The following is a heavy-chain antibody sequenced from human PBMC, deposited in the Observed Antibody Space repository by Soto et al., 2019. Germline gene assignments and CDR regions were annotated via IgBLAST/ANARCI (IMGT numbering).Heavy chain of an antibody. CDR3: ARVCGGDCHYAMDV. CDR2: IYYSGNT. D-gene: IGHD2-21*02. Sequence: QVQLQESGPGLVKPSQTLSLTCTVSGGSISSGGYYWSWIRQHPGKGLEWIGYIYYSGNTYYNPSLKSPLTISVDTSKNQFSLKLSSVTAADTAVYYCARVCGGDCHYAMDVWGQGTTVTVSS. CDR1: GGSISSGGYY. V-gene: IGHV4-31*01. J-gene: IGHJ6*02.